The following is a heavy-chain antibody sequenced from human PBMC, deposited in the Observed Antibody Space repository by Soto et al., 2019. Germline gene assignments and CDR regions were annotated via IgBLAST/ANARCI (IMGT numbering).Heavy chain of an antibody. CDR2: ITSNGGSA. Sequence: GSLRLSCSASGFTFSNCAMHWVRQAPGKGLEYVSAITSNGGSAYYADSVRGRFTISRDNSKNTLYLQMSSLRAEDTAVYYCVKERARDFDYWGQGTLVTVSS. CDR3: VKERARDFDY. V-gene: IGHV3-64D*08. J-gene: IGHJ4*02. CDR1: GFTFSNCA.